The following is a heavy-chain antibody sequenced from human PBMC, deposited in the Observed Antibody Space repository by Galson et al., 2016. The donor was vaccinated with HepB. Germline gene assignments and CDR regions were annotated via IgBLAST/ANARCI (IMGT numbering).Heavy chain of an antibody. D-gene: IGHD4-17*01. Sequence: SLRLSCAASGFTFSNYSMNWVRQAPGKGLEWVSYISRSSSTMNYADSVKGRFTIYRDNAKNSLYLQMDSLRAEDTAVYYCARAGGYGALASYWGQGTLVTVSS. CDR2: ISRSSSTM. CDR1: GFTFSNYS. V-gene: IGHV3-48*04. CDR3: ARAGGYGALASY. J-gene: IGHJ4*02.